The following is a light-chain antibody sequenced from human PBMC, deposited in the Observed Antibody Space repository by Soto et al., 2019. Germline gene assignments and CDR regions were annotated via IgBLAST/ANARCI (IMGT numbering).Light chain of an antibody. CDR1: QSVSSSY. J-gene: IGKJ5*01. V-gene: IGKV3-20*01. CDR2: GAS. Sequence: DIVLTQSPGTLSLSPGERATLSCRASQSVSSSYLAWYQQKPGQAPRLLIYGASSRATGIPDRFSGSGSGTDFTLTISRLEPEDFAVYYCQQYGSSPLITFGQGTRLEMK. CDR3: QQYGSSPLIT.